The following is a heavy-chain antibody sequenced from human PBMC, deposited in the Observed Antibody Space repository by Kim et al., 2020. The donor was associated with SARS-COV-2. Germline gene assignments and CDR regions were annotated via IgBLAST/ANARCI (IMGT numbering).Heavy chain of an antibody. CDR3: ARAYYYDSSGYYGFDY. Sequence: SVKSRVTISVDTSKNQFSLKLSSVTAADTAVYYCARAYYYDSSGYYGFDYWGQGTLVTVSS. V-gene: IGHV4-31*02. J-gene: IGHJ4*02. D-gene: IGHD3-22*01.